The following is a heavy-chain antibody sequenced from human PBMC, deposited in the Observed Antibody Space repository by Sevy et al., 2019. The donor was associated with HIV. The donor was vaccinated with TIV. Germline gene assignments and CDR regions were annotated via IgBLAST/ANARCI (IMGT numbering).Heavy chain of an antibody. D-gene: IGHD5-18*01. J-gene: IGHJ4*02. CDR2: MKQDGSEK. V-gene: IGHV3-7*01. CDR3: VREGLGGFSYSLDC. Sequence: GGSLRLSCAASGFTFSSYWMSWVRQAPGKGLEWVATMKQDGSEKYYVDSVKGRFTISRDNAKHSLYLQMNSLGAEDTAVYYCVREGLGGFSYSLDCWGQGTLVTVSS. CDR1: GFTFSSYW.